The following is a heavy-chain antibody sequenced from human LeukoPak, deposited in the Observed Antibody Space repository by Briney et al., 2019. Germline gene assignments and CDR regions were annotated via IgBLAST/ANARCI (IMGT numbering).Heavy chain of an antibody. Sequence: GGSLRLSCAASGFTFSSYNMNWVRQAPGKGLEWVSYISSSRSTMYYADSVKGRFTISRDNAKNSLYLQMNSLRDEDTAVYYCAGDVGIMVVTRWCFDLWGRGTLVTVSS. J-gene: IGHJ2*01. CDR2: ISSSRSTM. D-gene: IGHD2-21*02. CDR3: AGDVGIMVVTRWCFDL. V-gene: IGHV3-48*02. CDR1: GFTFSSYN.